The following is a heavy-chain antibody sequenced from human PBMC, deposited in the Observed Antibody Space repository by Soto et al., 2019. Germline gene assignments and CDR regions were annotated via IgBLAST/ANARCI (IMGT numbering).Heavy chain of an antibody. J-gene: IGHJ6*03. D-gene: IGHD2-2*01. CDR2: ISGSGGST. CDR1: GFTFSSYA. Sequence: EVQLLESGGGLVQPGGSLRLSCAASGFTFSSYAMSWVRQAPGKGLEWVSAISGSGGSTYYADSVKGRFTISRDNSKNTLYLHMDSRRAEDTAVYYCASDLDIVVVPAARAQYYYYMDVWGKGTTVTVSS. V-gene: IGHV3-23*01. CDR3: ASDLDIVVVPAARAQYYYYMDV.